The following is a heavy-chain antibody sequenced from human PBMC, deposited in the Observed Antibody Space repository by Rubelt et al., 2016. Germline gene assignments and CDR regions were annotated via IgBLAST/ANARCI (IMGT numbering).Heavy chain of an antibody. J-gene: IGHJ5*02. Sequence: QVQLVQSGAEVKKPGASVKVSCKASGYTFTSYYMHWVRQAPGQGLEWMGIINPSGGSTSYAQKFQGRVTMTRDTSTSTVYMGLSSLRSEDTAVYYRARVLAAWFDPWGQGTLVTVSS. D-gene: IGHD6-13*01. CDR2: INPSGGST. CDR3: ARVLAAWFDP. CDR1: GYTFTSYY. V-gene: IGHV1-46*01.